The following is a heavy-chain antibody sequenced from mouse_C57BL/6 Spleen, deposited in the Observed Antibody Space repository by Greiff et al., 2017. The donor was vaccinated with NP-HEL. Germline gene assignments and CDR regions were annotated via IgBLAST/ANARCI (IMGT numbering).Heavy chain of an antibody. D-gene: IGHD2-4*01. CDR3: ARKVYDYFYYFDY. J-gene: IGHJ2*01. V-gene: IGHV5-17*01. CDR1: GFTFSDYG. CDR2: ISSCSSTI. Sequence: EVMLVESGGGLVKPGGSLKLSCAASGFTFSDYGMHWVRQAPEKGLEWVAYISSCSSTIYYADTVKGRFTISRDNAKNTLFLQMTSLRSEDTAMYYCARKVYDYFYYFDYWGQGTTLTVST.